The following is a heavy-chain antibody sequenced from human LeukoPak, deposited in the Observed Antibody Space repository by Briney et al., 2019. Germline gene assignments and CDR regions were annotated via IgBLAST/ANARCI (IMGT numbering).Heavy chain of an antibody. Sequence: GGSLRLSCAASGFTFSSYGMHWVRQAPGKGLEWVAVISYDGSNKYYADSVKGRFTISRDNAKNSLYLQMSGLRDEDTAIYYCATSGSYSSGDFDYWGQGTLVTVSS. CDR3: ATSGSYSSGDFDY. D-gene: IGHD3-10*01. J-gene: IGHJ4*02. V-gene: IGHV3-30*03. CDR2: ISYDGSNK. CDR1: GFTFSSYG.